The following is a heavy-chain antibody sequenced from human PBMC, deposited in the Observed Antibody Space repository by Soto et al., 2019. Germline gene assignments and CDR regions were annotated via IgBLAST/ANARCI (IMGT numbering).Heavy chain of an antibody. V-gene: IGHV1-18*01. D-gene: IGHD1-1*01. CDR2: ISAYNGNT. CDR1: GYTFTSYG. J-gene: IGHJ5*02. CDR3: ARDPTGTTRFADWFDP. Sequence: EASVKVSCKASGYTFTSYGISWVRQAPGQGLEWMGWISAYNGNTNYAQKLQGRVTMTTDTSTSTAYMELRSLRSDDTAVYYCARDPTGTTRFADWFDPWGHGTLVTVSS.